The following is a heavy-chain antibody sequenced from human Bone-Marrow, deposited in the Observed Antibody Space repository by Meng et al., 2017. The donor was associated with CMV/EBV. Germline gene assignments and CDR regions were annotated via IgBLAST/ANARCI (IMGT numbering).Heavy chain of an antibody. J-gene: IGHJ4*02. CDR3: ARDPGGYCSSTSCPDY. D-gene: IGHD2-2*01. Sequence: GGSLRLSCAASGFTFSDYYMSWIRQAPGKGLEWISYISAGGDNMYYVDSVKGRFTISRDNAKNSLYLEMNSLRAEDTAVYYCARDPGGYCSSTSCPDYWGQGTLVTVYS. V-gene: IGHV3-11*04. CDR1: GFTFSDYY. CDR2: ISAGGDNM.